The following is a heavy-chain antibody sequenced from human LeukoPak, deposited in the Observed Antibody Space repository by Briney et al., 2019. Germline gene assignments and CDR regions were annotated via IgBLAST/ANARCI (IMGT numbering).Heavy chain of an antibody. CDR1: GFTFSSYS. CDR3: ARGRTTVTTDYFHY. J-gene: IGHJ4*02. V-gene: IGHV3-48*01. CDR2: ISSSSSTI. D-gene: IGHD4-17*01. Sequence: GGSLRLSCAASGFTFSSYSMNWVRQAPGKGLEWVSYISSSSSTIYYADSVKGRFTISRDNAKNSLYLQMNSLRAEDTAVYYCARGRTTVTTDYFHYWGQGTLVTVSS.